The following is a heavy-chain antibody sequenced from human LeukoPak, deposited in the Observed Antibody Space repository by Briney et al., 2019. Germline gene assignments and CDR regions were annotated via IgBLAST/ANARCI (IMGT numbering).Heavy chain of an antibody. V-gene: IGHV6-1*01. CDR3: AVGYSGYELLHY. D-gene: IGHD5-12*01. CDR2: TYYRSEWYN. Sequence: SQTLSLTCAISGDSVSSNSATWHWIRQSPSRGLEWLGRTYYRSEWYNDYAVSVKSRITVNPDTSRNQFSLQLNSVTPEDTAVYYCAVGYSGYELLHYRGQGTLVTVSS. J-gene: IGHJ4*02. CDR1: GDSVSSNSAT.